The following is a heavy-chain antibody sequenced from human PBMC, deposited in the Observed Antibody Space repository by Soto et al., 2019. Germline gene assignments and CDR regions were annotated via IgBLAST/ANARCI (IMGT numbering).Heavy chain of an antibody. CDR1: RGSMSSGVYY. CDR2: NYYSGIT. CDR3: PTGASIGGHYYVIDI. V-gene: IGHV4-31*11. D-gene: IGHD6-6*01. Sequence: SESLALTCAVSRGSMSSGVYYLTLIRQNPGKGLEWIGYNYYSGITYYNPSLKSRVTISLDTSKNQFSLKLSSVTAADTAVYFCPTGASIGGHYYVIDIRGQGTTVTVPS. J-gene: IGHJ6*02.